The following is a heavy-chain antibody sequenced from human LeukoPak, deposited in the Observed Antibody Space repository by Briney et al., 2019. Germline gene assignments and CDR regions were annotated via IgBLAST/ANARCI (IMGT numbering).Heavy chain of an antibody. J-gene: IGHJ4*02. V-gene: IGHV3-48*04. Sequence: GGTLRLSCAASGFTFTSFGMSWVRQAPGKGLEWVSYISHTGTTMYYADSVKGRFTLSRDNARNSLYLQMNSLRAEDTAVYYCARGHWGLDSWGQGTLVSVSS. CDR1: GFTFTSFG. D-gene: IGHD7-27*01. CDR2: ISHTGTTM. CDR3: ARGHWGLDS.